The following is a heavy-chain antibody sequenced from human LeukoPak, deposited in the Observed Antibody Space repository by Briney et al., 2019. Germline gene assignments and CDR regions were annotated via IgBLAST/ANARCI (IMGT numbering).Heavy chain of an antibody. CDR3: ARVLGIRYYYGSGSYSGNWFDP. D-gene: IGHD3-10*01. CDR2: INHSGST. Sequence: SETLSLTCAVYGGSFSGYYWSWIRQPPGKGLEWIGEINHSGSTNYNPSLKSRVTISVDTSKNQFSLKLSSVTAADTAVYYCARVLGIRYYYGSGSYSGNWFDPWGQGTLVTVSS. V-gene: IGHV4-34*01. CDR1: GGSFSGYY. J-gene: IGHJ5*02.